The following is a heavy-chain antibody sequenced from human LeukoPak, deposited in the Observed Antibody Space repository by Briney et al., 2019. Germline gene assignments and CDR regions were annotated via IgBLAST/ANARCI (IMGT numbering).Heavy chain of an antibody. Sequence: SETLSLTCTVSGGSISSYYWSWIRQPPGKGLEWIGNIYDSGSTNHNPSLKSRVTISVDTSKNQCSLKLSSVTAADTAVYYCARQSISGSSLSYFDYWGQGTLVNVSS. J-gene: IGHJ4*02. V-gene: IGHV4-59*01. CDR3: ARQSISGSSLSYFDY. D-gene: IGHD3-22*01. CDR1: GGSISSYY. CDR2: IYDSGST.